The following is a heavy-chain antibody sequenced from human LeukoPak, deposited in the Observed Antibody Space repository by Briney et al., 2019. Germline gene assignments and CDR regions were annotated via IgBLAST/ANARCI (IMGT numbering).Heavy chain of an antibody. CDR3: ARVRTTVVTPGYYYMDV. CDR2: IIPIFGTA. Sequence: SVKVSCKASGGTFSSYAISWVRQAPGQGLEWMGGIIPIFGTANYAQKFQGRVTITADESTSTAYMELSSLRSEDTAVYYCARVRTTVVTPGYYYMDVWGKGTTVTVSS. D-gene: IGHD4-23*01. J-gene: IGHJ6*03. CDR1: GGTFSSYA. V-gene: IGHV1-69*13.